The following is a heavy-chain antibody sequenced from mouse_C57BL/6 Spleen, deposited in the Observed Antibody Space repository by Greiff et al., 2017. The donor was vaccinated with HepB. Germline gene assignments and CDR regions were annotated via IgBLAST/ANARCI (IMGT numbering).Heavy chain of an antibody. V-gene: IGHV1-64*01. CDR2: IHPNSGST. J-gene: IGHJ4*01. D-gene: IGHD2-4*01. Sequence: QVQLQQPGAELVKPGASVKLSCKASGYTFTSYWMHWVKQRPGQGLEWIGMIHPNSGSTNYNEKFKSKATLTVDKSSSTAYMQLSSLTSEDSAVYYCANIYYDYDGYAMDYWGQGTSVTVSS. CDR3: ANIYYDYDGYAMDY. CDR1: GYTFTSYW.